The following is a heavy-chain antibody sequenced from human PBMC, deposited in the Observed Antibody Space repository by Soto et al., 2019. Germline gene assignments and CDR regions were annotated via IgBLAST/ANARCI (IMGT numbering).Heavy chain of an antibody. J-gene: IGHJ4*02. CDR1: GFFFSDYA. D-gene: IGHD6-13*01. CDR2: ITSTGSST. V-gene: IGHV3-23*01. CDR3: ARQVQQLVAFFDY. Sequence: GGSLRLSCAASGFFFSDYAMTWVRQAPGKGLEWVSAITSTGSSTYFADSVKGRITISRDNSKNTLYLQMNSLRAEDTAVYYCARQVQQLVAFFDYWGQGTLVTVSS.